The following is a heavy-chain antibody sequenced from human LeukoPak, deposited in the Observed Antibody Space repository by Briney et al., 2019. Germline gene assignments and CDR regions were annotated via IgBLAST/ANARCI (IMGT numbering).Heavy chain of an antibody. CDR1: GYSFTNYW. Sequence: GESLKISCEGSGYSFTNYWIGWVRQMPGKGLEWMGIIYPGDSDTRYSPSFQGQVTISADKSISTAYLQWSSLKASDTAMYYCARLLGATSGWDYFDYWGQGTLVTVSS. V-gene: IGHV5-51*01. J-gene: IGHJ4*02. D-gene: IGHD1-26*01. CDR2: IYPGDSDT. CDR3: ARLLGATSGWDYFDY.